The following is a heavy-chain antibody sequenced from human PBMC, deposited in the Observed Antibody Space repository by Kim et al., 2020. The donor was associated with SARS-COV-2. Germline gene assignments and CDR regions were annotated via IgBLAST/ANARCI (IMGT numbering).Heavy chain of an antibody. Sequence: SVKVSCKASGGTFSSYAISWVRQAPGQGLEWMGGIIPIFGTANYAQKFQGRVTITADESTSTAYMELSSLRSEDTAVYYCARGTSGSYFPDAFDIWGQGTMVTVSS. J-gene: IGHJ3*02. CDR3: ARGTSGSYFPDAFDI. CDR1: GGTFSSYA. D-gene: IGHD1-26*01. CDR2: IIPIFGTA. V-gene: IGHV1-69*13.